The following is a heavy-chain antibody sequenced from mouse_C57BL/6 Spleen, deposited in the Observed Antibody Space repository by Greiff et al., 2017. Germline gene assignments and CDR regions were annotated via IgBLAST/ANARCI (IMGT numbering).Heavy chain of an antibody. V-gene: IGHV5-4*03. CDR1: GFTFSSYA. CDR2: ISDGGSYT. J-gene: IGHJ3*01. CDR3: ATITKVVEGFAY. Sequence: EVKLVESGGGLVKPGGSLKLSCAASGFTFSSYAMSWVRQTPEKRLEWVATISDGGSYTYYPDNVKGRFTISRDNAKNNLDLQMSHLKSEDTAMYYCATITKVVEGFAYWGQGTLVTVSA. D-gene: IGHD1-1*01.